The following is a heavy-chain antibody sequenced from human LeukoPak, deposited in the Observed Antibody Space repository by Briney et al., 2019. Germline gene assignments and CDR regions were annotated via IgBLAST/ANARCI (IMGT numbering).Heavy chain of an antibody. V-gene: IGHV1-24*01. Sequence: VRXXXGXXLEXMGGFDPEDGETIYAQKFQGRVTMTEDTSTDTAYMELSSLRSEDTAVYYCATGPYSSGWYRTDYWGQGTLVTVSS. D-gene: IGHD6-19*01. CDR3: ATGPYSSGWYRTDY. J-gene: IGHJ4*02. CDR2: FDPEDGET.